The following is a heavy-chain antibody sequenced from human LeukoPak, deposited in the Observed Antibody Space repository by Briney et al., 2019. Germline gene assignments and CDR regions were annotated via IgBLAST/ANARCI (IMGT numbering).Heavy chain of an antibody. Sequence: PGGSLRLSCGASGFTFSRFSMNWVRQAPGKGLEWVSSISSSSSYIYYADSVKGRFTISRDNAKNSLYLQMNSLRAEDTAVYYCARAEDGYTNHYWGQGTLVTVSS. D-gene: IGHD5-24*01. CDR1: GFTFSRFS. J-gene: IGHJ4*02. CDR2: ISSSSSYI. V-gene: IGHV3-21*01. CDR3: ARAEDGYTNHY.